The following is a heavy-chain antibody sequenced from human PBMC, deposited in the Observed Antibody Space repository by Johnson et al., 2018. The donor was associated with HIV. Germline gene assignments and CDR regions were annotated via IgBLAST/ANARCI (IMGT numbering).Heavy chain of an antibody. D-gene: IGHD3-22*01. CDR2: IWYDGSNK. CDR1: GFTFSSYG. CDR3: AEELADSSCYYADAFDI. Sequence: QMLLVESGGGVVQPGRSLRLSCAASGFTFSSYGMHWVRQAPGKGLEWVAVIWYDGSNKYYADSVKGRFTISRDNSKKTLYLQMNSLRAVDTAVYYRAEELADSSCYYADAFDIWGQGTMVTVSS. J-gene: IGHJ3*02. V-gene: IGHV3-33*06.